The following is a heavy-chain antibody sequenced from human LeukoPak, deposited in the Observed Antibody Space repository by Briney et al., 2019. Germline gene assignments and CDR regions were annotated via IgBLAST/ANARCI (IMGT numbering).Heavy chain of an antibody. CDR1: GGSISSSSYY. Sequence: SETLSLTCTVSGGSISSSSYYWGWIRQPPGKGLEWIGYIYYSGSTNYNPSLKSRVTISVDTSKNQFSLKLSSVAAADTAVYYCARAHSSNPDWGQGTLVTVSS. V-gene: IGHV4-61*05. D-gene: IGHD3-22*01. J-gene: IGHJ4*02. CDR3: ARAHSSNPD. CDR2: IYYSGST.